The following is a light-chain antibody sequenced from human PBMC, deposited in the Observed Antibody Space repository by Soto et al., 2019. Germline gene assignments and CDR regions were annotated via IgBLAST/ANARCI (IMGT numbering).Light chain of an antibody. CDR1: SSDVGGHNY. J-gene: IGLJ1*01. CDR3: CSYAGSSTFYV. CDR2: EVT. Sequence: SALTQPASVSGSPGQSITISCTGSSSDVGGHNYVSWYQQHPGKAPKLMIYEVTKRPSGVSNRFSGSKSGNTASLTISGLQAEDEADYYCCSYAGSSTFYVFGTGTKVTVL. V-gene: IGLV2-23*02.